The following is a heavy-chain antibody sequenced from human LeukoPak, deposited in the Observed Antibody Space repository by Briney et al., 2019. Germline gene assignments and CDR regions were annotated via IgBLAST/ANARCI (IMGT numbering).Heavy chain of an antibody. Sequence: SETLSLTCTVSGGSISSSSYYWGWIRQPPGKGLEWIGSIYYSGSTYYNPSLKSRVTISVDTSKNQFSLKLSSVTAADTAVYYCSRLNGLELPDWGQGTLVTVSS. J-gene: IGHJ4*02. V-gene: IGHV4-39*01. CDR2: IYYSGST. CDR3: SRLNGLELPD. D-gene: IGHD1-7*01. CDR1: GGSISSSSYY.